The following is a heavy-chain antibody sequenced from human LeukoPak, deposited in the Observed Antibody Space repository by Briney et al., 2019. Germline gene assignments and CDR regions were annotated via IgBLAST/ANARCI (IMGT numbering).Heavy chain of an antibody. J-gene: IGHJ4*02. D-gene: IGHD2-21*01. CDR3: ARDRYCGGDCYPQRSDY. V-gene: IGHV3-21*01. CDR1: GFTFSSYN. Sequence: GGSLRLSCAASGFTFSSYNMNWVRQAPGKGLEWVSSISSSSTYKYYADSVRGRFTISRDNAKNSLYLQMNSLRAEDTAVYYCARDRYCGGDCYPQRSDYWGQGTLVTVSS. CDR2: ISSSSTYK.